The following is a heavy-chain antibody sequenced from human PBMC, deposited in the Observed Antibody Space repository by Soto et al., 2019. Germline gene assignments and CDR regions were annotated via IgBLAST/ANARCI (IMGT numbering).Heavy chain of an antibody. CDR2: INHSGST. D-gene: IGHD6-6*01. CDR3: ARDQVEYSSSSGLDY. Sequence: RSLTCAVYGGSFSGYYWSWIRQPPGKGLEWIGEINHSGSTNYNPSLKSRVTISVDTSKNQFSLKLSSVTAADTAVYYCARDQVEYSSSSGLDYWGQGTLVTVSS. CDR1: GGSFSGYY. V-gene: IGHV4-34*01. J-gene: IGHJ4*02.